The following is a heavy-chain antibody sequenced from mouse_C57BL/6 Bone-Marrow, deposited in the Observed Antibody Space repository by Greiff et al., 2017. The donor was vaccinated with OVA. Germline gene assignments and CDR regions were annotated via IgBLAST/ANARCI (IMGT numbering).Heavy chain of an antibody. D-gene: IGHD1-1*01. Sequence: QVQLKQPGTELVKPGASVKLSCKASGYTFTSYWMHWVKQRPGQGLEWIGNINPSNGGTNYNEKFKSKATLTVDKSSSTAYMQLSSLTSEDSAVYYCARPLYYGSTYYYAMDYWGQGTSVTVSS. J-gene: IGHJ4*01. V-gene: IGHV1-53*01. CDR1: GYTFTSYW. CDR3: ARPLYYGSTYYYAMDY. CDR2: INPSNGGT.